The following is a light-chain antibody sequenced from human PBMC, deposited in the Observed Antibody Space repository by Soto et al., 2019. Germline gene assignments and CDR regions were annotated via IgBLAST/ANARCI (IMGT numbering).Light chain of an antibody. V-gene: IGKV1-5*01. Sequence: EIRMTQSASTLSASVVETVTSTGRASQSISSWLAWYQQKPGKAPKLLIYDASSLESGVPSRFSGRGSGTEFTLTISSLQPDDFATYYCQHYNSYSEAFGQGTKVDI. J-gene: IGKJ1*01. CDR2: DAS. CDR1: QSISSW. CDR3: QHYNSYSEA.